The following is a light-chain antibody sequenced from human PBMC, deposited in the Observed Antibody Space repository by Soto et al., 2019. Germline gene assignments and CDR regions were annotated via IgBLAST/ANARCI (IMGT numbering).Light chain of an antibody. CDR3: QQRSNWPLT. CDR1: QSISSY. J-gene: IGKJ4*01. Sequence: EIVLTQSTDTLSLSPGERATLSCRASQSISSYLAWYQQKPGQAPRLLIYDASNRATGIPARFSGSGSGTDFTLTISTLEPEDFAVYYCQQRSNWPLTFGGG. CDR2: DAS. V-gene: IGKV3-11*01.